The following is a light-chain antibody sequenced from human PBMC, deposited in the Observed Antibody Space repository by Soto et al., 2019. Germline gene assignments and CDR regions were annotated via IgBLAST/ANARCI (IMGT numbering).Light chain of an antibody. Sequence: EIVLTQSPGTLSLSPGERATLSCRASQSVSSSYLAWYQQKPGQASRLLIYGASSRATGIPDRFSGSGSGTDFTLTISRLEPEDFAVYYCQHYGSSWTFGQGTKVEIK. J-gene: IGKJ1*01. CDR2: GAS. CDR1: QSVSSSY. V-gene: IGKV3-20*01. CDR3: QHYGSSWT.